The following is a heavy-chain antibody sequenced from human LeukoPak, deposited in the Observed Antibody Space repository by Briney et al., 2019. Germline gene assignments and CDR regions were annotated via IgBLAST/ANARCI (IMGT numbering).Heavy chain of an antibody. D-gene: IGHD6-19*01. CDR3: ARGHISVPALDY. J-gene: IGHJ4*02. V-gene: IGHV3-30*03. CDR2: ISYDGRYK. CDR1: AFTLSSYG. Sequence: GGSLRLSCAASAFTLSSYGMYWVRQAPAKGVVWVAVISYDGRYKYCADSAKGRFTISRDNPKNTLYLQMNSLRVEDTAVYYCARGHISVPALDYWGQGTLLTVSS.